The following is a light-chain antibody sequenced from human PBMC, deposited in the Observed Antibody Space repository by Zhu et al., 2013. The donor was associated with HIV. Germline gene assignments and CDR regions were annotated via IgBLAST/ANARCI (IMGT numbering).Light chain of an antibody. V-gene: IGKV3-20*01. Sequence: VLTQSPGTLSLSPGERATLSCRASQSISSSYLAWYQQKPGQAPRLLIYGASSRATGIPDRFAGSGSGTQFTLTISSLQPEDFATYYCQQGHGTPYTFGQGTKLEIK. CDR2: GAS. CDR3: QQGHGTPYT. J-gene: IGKJ2*01. CDR1: QSISSSY.